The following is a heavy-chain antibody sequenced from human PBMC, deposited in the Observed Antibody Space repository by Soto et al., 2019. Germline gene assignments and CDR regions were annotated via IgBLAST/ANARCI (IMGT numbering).Heavy chain of an antibody. Sequence: EVQLVESGGGLVQPGRSLRLSCAASGFTFDDYAMHWVRQAPGKGLEWVSGISWNSGSIGYADSVKGRFTISRDNAKNSLYLQMNSLRAEDTALYYCAKGLREVVTATGFDYWGQGTLVTVSS. D-gene: IGHD2-21*02. CDR3: AKGLREVVTATGFDY. J-gene: IGHJ4*02. CDR1: GFTFDDYA. V-gene: IGHV3-9*01. CDR2: ISWNSGSI.